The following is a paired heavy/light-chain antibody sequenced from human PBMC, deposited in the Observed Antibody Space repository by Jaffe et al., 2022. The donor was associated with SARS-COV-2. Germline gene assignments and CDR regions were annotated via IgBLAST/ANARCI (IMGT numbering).Heavy chain of an antibody. Sequence: QVQLVQSGAEVKKPGSSVRVSCKASGGTFNYYAISWVRQAPGQGLEWMGRIIPMFNTAIYAQTFQGRLTITADESTSTFYMDLSSLGSEDTAVYYCARVLGGDDSVWGSGFDYWGQGTLVTVSS. V-gene: IGHV1-69*01. CDR1: GGTFNYYA. J-gene: IGHJ4*02. D-gene: IGHD5-12*01. CDR2: IIPMFNTA. CDR3: ARVLGGDDSVWGSGFDY.
Light chain of an antibody. V-gene: IGKV3-15*01. Sequence: EIVMTQSPVTLSVSPGERATLSCRASQTISSNLAWYQQKPGQAPRLLIYGASTGATGIPARFSGSGSGTEFTLTISSLQSEDFAVYYCQQYSNWPPYTFGQGTRLEIK. CDR1: QTISSN. CDR3: QQYSNWPPYT. J-gene: IGKJ2*01. CDR2: GAS.